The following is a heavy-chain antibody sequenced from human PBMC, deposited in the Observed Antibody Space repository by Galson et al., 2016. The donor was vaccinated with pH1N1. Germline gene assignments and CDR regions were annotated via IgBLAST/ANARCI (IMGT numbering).Heavy chain of an antibody. CDR2: IIPIFGTT. V-gene: IGHV1-69*01. Sequence: SCKVSEGTFTSSTITWVRHAPGQGLEWVGDIIPIFGTTTYALKFQGRVTLTADGSLHTAFMELSGLTSQDTAVYYCARTPTSVVTVYSPFAVWGQGTTVTVSS. D-gene: IGHD4-23*01. J-gene: IGHJ6*02. CDR3: ARTPTSVVTVYSPFAV. CDR1: EGTFTSST.